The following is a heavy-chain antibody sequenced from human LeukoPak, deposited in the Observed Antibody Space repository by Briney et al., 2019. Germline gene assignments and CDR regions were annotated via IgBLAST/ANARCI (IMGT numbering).Heavy chain of an antibody. CDR2: IYTSGST. D-gene: IGHD6-13*01. Sequence: SETLSLTCTASGGSISSGSYYWSWIRQPAGKGLEWIGRIYTSGSTNYNPSLKSRVTISVDTSKNQFSLKLSSVTAADTAVYYCARGGDIAAAGIGFDYWGQGTLVTVSS. CDR1: GGSISSGSYY. V-gene: IGHV4-61*02. J-gene: IGHJ4*02. CDR3: ARGGDIAAAGIGFDY.